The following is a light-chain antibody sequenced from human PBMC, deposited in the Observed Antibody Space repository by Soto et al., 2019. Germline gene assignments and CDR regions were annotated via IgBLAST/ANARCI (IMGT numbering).Light chain of an antibody. CDR2: AAS. CDR1: QGISTY. V-gene: IGKV1-39*01. J-gene: IGKJ1*01. Sequence: DIQMTQSPSSLSASVGDRVTITCRASQGISTYLNWYHQKPGKAPKLLIYAASSLQSGVPSRFSGGGSATDFTLTISSLQPEDFATYYCQQSFGTTWTFGRGTKVDIK. CDR3: QQSFGTTWT.